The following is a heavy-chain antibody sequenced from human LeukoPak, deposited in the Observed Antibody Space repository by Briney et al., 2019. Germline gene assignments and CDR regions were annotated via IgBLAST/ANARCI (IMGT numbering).Heavy chain of an antibody. J-gene: IGHJ6*02. V-gene: IGHV1-3*01. Sequence: ASVKVSCKASGYTFTSYAMHWVRQAPVQRLEWMGWINAGNGNTKYSQKFQGRVTITRDTSASTAHMELSSLRSEDTAVYYCARDQGGSSPHYGMDVWGQGTTVTVSS. CDR3: ARDQGGSSPHYGMDV. CDR2: INAGNGNT. D-gene: IGHD1-26*01. CDR1: GYTFTSYA.